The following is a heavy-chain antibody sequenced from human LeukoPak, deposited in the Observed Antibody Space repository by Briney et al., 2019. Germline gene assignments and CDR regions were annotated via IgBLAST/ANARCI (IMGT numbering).Heavy chain of an antibody. Sequence: GGSLRLSCAPYGFSFSSYALTWVRRAPGKGLEWVSTISATSSGTFYADSVKGRFSISRDNSKNTMFLQINSLSAEDTALYYCAKSILSAYGYYFDSWGQGTLLSVSS. D-gene: IGHD5-18*01. CDR2: ISATSSGT. V-gene: IGHV3-23*01. CDR3: AKSILSAYGYYFDS. CDR1: GFSFSSYA. J-gene: IGHJ4*02.